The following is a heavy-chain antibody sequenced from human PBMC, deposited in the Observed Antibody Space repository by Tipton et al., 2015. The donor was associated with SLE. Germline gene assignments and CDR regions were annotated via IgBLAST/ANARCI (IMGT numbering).Heavy chain of an antibody. CDR2: TYYSGST. V-gene: IGHV4-59*01. D-gene: IGHD6-19*01. Sequence: GLVKPSETLSLTCTVSGGSMSSYFWSWIRQPPGKGLEWTGYTYYSGSTNYNPSLKSRVTISVDTSKNQFSLKLSSVTAADTAVYYCARGAVAGTAFDYWGQGTLVTVSS. CDR3: ARGAVAGTAFDY. J-gene: IGHJ4*02. CDR1: GGSMSSYF.